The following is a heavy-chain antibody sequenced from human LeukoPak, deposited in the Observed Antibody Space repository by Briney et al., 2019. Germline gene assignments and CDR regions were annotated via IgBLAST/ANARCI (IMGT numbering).Heavy chain of an antibody. CDR3: ARDPEQWLATNWFDP. J-gene: IGHJ5*02. CDR2: IKQDGSEK. Sequence: PGGSLRLPCAASGFTFSSYWMSWVRQAPGKGLEWVANIKQDGSEKYYVDSVKGRFTISRDNAKNSLYLQMNSLRAEDTAVYYCARDPEQWLATNWFDPWGQGTLVTVSS. D-gene: IGHD6-19*01. V-gene: IGHV3-7*03. CDR1: GFTFSSYW.